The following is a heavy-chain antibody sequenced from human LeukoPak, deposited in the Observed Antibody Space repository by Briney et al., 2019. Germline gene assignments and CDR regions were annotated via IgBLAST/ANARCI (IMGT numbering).Heavy chain of an antibody. CDR1: GFSFSSYA. V-gene: IGHV3-23*01. D-gene: IGHD3-10*01. Sequence: GGSLRLSCEASGFSFSSYAMNWVRQAPGRGLEWVSAISGSGGSTYYAKSLKGRVTISRDNSKNTLFLQMNSLRDEDTAVYYCAKDRSGGSGTLYLMFEYWGQGSLVTVSS. J-gene: IGHJ4*02. CDR2: ISGSGGST. CDR3: AKDRSGGSGTLYLMFEY.